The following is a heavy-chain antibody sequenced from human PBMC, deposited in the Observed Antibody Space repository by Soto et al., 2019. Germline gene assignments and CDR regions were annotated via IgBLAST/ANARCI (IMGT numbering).Heavy chain of an antibody. J-gene: IGHJ4*02. CDR2: IYYSGST. CDR1: GGSISSGGYY. D-gene: IGHD3-10*01. CDR3: ARALPCSGSGSYYNSPVDYFDY. Sequence: SETLSLTCTVSGGSISSGGYYWSWIRQHPGKGLEWIGYIYYSGSTYYNPSLKSRVTISGDTSKNQFSLKLSSVTAADTAGYYCARALPCSGSGSYYNSPVDYFDYWGQGTLVTVSS. V-gene: IGHV4-31*03.